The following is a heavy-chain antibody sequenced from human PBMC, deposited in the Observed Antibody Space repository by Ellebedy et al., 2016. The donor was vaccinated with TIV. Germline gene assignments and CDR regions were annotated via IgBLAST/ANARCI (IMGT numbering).Heavy chain of an antibody. CDR2: IKQDGSEK. CDR1: GFPFSGYA. J-gene: IGHJ4*02. V-gene: IGHV3-7*01. Sequence: GGSLRLSXAASGFPFSGYAMSWVRQAPGTGLEWVANIKQDGSEKYYVDSVKGRFTISRDNAKNSLYLQMNSLRAEDTAVYYCAGRGYWGQGTLVTVSS. D-gene: IGHD3-10*01. CDR3: AGRGY.